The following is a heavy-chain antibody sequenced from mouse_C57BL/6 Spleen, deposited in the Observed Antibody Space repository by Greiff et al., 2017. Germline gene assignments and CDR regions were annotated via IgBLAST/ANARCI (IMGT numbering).Heavy chain of an antibody. CDR2: INPGSGGT. D-gene: IGHD1-1*01. CDR1: GYAFTNYL. J-gene: IGHJ4*01. CDR3: ARSGYYGRGGDYYAMDY. Sequence: VKLMESGAELVRPGTSVKVSCKASGYAFTNYLIEWVKQRPGQGLEWIGVINPGSGGTNYNEKVKGKATLTADKSSSTAYMQLSSLTSEDSAVYFCARSGYYGRGGDYYAMDYWGQGTSVTVSS. V-gene: IGHV1-54*01.